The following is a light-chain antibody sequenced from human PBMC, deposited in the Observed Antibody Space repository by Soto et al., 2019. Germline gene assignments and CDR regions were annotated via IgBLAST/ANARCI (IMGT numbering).Light chain of an antibody. Sequence: QSVLTQPPSVSAAPGQKVTISCSGSSSNMGNNYVSWYQQLPGTAPKLLIYENIKRPSGIPDRFSGSKSGTSATLGITGLQTGDEADYYCVTWDNRLSAWVFGAGTKLTVL. CDR2: ENI. CDR3: VTWDNRLSAWV. V-gene: IGLV1-51*02. J-gene: IGLJ3*02. CDR1: SSNMGNNY.